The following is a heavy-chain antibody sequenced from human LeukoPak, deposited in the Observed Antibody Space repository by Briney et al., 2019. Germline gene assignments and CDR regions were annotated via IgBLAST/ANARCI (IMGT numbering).Heavy chain of an antibody. J-gene: IGHJ4*02. V-gene: IGHV4-34*01. CDR3: ARSWAVYYDSSGYYYPFDY. CDR2: ISQSGST. Sequence: SETLSLTCAVYGGSFSGYYWSWIRQAPGKGLEWIGEISQSGSTNYNPSLKSRVTISVDTSKNQFSLKLSSVTAADTAVYYCARSWAVYYDSSGYYYPFDYWGQGTLVTVSS. D-gene: IGHD3-22*01. CDR1: GGSFSGYY.